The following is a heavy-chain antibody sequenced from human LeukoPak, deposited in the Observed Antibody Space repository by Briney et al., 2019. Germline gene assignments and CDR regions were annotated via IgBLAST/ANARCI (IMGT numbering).Heavy chain of an antibody. D-gene: IGHD3-10*01. V-gene: IGHV4-59*01. CDR3: AKTIRVRGDAYNWFDP. J-gene: IGHJ5*02. CDR2: IYYSGST. CDR1: GGSISSYY. Sequence: PSETLSLTCSVSGGSISSYYWSWIRQPPGKGLEWIGHIYYSGSTNYNPSLKSRVTISIDTSKNQFSLRLSSVTAADTAVYYCAKTIRVRGDAYNWFDPWGQGTLVTVSS.